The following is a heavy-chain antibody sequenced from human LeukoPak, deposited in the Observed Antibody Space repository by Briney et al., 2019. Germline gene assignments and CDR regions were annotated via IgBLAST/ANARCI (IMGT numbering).Heavy chain of an antibody. CDR3: ARDRSELLWVGESPYGMDV. CDR2: IWYDGSNE. CDR1: GFTFRSHG. Sequence: PGGSLRLSCVASGFTFRSHGMHWVRQAPGKGLEWVAVIWYDGSNEYFADSVKGRFTISRDNSKNILYLQMNSLRDEDTAVYYCARDRSELLWVGESPYGMDVWGQGTTVTVSS. D-gene: IGHD3-10*01. V-gene: IGHV3-33*01. J-gene: IGHJ6*02.